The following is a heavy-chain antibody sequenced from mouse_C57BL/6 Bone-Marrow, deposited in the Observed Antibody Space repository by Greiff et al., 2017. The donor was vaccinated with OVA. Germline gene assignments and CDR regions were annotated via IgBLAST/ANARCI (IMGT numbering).Heavy chain of an antibody. V-gene: IGHV10-1*01. J-gene: IGHJ4*01. CDR3: VRQGWLLRGAMDY. D-gene: IGHD2-3*01. CDR2: IRSKSNNYAT. Sequence: EVHLVESGGGLVQPKGSLKLSCAASGFSFNTYAMNWVRQAPGKGLEWVARIRSKSNNYATYYADSVKDRFTISRDDLESMLYLQMNNLKTEDTAMYYCVRQGWLLRGAMDYWGQGTSVTVSS. CDR1: GFSFNTYA.